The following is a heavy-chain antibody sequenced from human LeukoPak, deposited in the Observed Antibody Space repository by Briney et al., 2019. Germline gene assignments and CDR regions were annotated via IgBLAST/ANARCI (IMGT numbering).Heavy chain of an antibody. J-gene: IGHJ4*02. Sequence: ASVKVSCKVSGYTLTELSMHWVRQAPGKGLEWMGGFDPEDGETIYAQKFQGRVTMTEDTSTDTAYMELSSLRSEDTAVYYCATARYADDSSGYYGDWGQGTLVTGSS. CDR1: GYTLTELS. V-gene: IGHV1-24*01. CDR2: FDPEDGET. D-gene: IGHD3-22*01. CDR3: ATARYADDSSGYYGD.